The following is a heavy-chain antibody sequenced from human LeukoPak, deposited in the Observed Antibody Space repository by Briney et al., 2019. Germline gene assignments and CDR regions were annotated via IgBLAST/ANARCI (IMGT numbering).Heavy chain of an antibody. J-gene: IGHJ4*02. CDR2: IYPGDSDT. CDR3: ARHTLVDTAMVIYFDY. V-gene: IGHV5-51*01. Sequence: PGESLKISCKGSGYSFTSYWIGWVRQMPGKGLEWMGIIYPGDSDTRYSPSFQGQVTISADKSISTAYLQWSSLKASDTAMYYCARHTLVDTAMVIYFDYWGQGTLVTVSS. D-gene: IGHD5-18*01. CDR1: GYSFTSYW.